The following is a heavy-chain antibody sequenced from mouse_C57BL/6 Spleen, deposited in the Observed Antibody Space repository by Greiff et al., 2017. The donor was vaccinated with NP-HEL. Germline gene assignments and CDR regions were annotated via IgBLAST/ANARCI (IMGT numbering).Heavy chain of an antibody. Sequence: EVKVVESGGGLVQPGGSLKLSCAASGFTFSDYYMYWVRQTPEKRLEWVAYISNGGGSTYYPDTVKGRFTISRDNAKNTLYLQMSRLKSEDTAMYYCARATVVANPYAMDYWGQGTSVTVSS. CDR3: ARATVVANPYAMDY. J-gene: IGHJ4*01. V-gene: IGHV5-12*01. CDR1: GFTFSDYY. CDR2: ISNGGGST. D-gene: IGHD1-1*01.